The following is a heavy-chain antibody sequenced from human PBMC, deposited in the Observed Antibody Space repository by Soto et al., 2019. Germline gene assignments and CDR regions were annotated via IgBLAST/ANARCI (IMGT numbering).Heavy chain of an antibody. Sequence: GGSLRLSCAASGFTFSSYAMSWVRQAPGKGLEWVSAISGSGGSTYYADSVKGRFTISRDNSKNTLYLQMNSLRAEDTAVYYCAKDNSIAVAGDYFDYWGQGTLVTVSS. CDR1: GFTFSSYA. V-gene: IGHV3-23*01. D-gene: IGHD6-19*01. CDR3: AKDNSIAVAGDYFDY. CDR2: ISGSGGST. J-gene: IGHJ4*02.